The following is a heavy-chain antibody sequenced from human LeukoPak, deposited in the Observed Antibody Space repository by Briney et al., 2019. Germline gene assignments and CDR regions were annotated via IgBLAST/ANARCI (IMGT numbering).Heavy chain of an antibody. CDR3: AKGTERYREVSSFDF. V-gene: IGHV3-23*01. CDR1: GFTFNTYT. Sequence: GGSLRFSCAASGFTFNTYTMNWVRQAPGKGLEWVSAITGRGDGPYYADLVKGRFTISRDNSKNTLYLQMNSLRAEDTAAYYCAKGTERYREVSSFDFWGQGTLVTVSS. CDR2: ITGRGDGP. D-gene: IGHD3-10*01. J-gene: IGHJ4*02.